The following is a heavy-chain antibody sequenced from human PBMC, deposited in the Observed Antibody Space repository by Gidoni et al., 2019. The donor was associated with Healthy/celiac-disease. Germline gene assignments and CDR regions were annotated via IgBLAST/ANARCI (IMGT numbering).Heavy chain of an antibody. CDR1: GFTVSSNY. V-gene: IGHV3-66*01. CDR2: IDSGGST. CDR3: ARDGDRDDFWSGSLDY. Sequence: EVQLVESGGGLVQPGGSLRLSCAASGFTVSSNYMSWVRQAPGKGLEWVSVIDSGGSTYYADSVKGRFTISRDNSKNTLYLQMNSLRAEDTAVYYCARDGDRDDFWSGSLDYWGQGTLVTVSS. J-gene: IGHJ4*02. D-gene: IGHD3-3*01.